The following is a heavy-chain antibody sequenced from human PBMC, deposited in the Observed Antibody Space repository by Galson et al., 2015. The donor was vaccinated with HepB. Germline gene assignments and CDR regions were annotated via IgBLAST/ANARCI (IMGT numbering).Heavy chain of an antibody. CDR2: INVGNTDT. V-gene: IGHV1-3*01. J-gene: IGHJ4*02. CDR3: ANPSFGVVTNPLGY. CDR1: GYTFSNSA. Sequence: SVKVSCKASGYTFSNSAIYWLRQAPGQRLEWMGWINVGNTDTKYAQKYQGRVTITRDTSASTAYMELRSLRLEDTAVYYCANPSFGVVTNPLGYWGQGTLVTVSS. D-gene: IGHD3-3*01.